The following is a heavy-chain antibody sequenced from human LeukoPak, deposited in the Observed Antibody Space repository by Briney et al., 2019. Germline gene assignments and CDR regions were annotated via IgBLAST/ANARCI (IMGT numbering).Heavy chain of an antibody. CDR2: IYYSGST. J-gene: IGHJ3*02. CDR1: GGSISSYY. D-gene: IGHD6-6*01. Sequence: SETLSLTCTVSGGSISSYYWSWIRQPPGKGLEWIGYIYYSGSTNYNPSLKSRVTISVDTSKNQFPLKLSSVTAADTAVYYCARGIAALKDAFDIWGQGTMVTVSS. CDR3: ARGIAALKDAFDI. V-gene: IGHV4-59*01.